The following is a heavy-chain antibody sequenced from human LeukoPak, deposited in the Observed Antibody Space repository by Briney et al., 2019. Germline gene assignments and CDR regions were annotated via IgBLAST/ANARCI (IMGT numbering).Heavy chain of an antibody. CDR3: ARVRYYYGPEDYYYGMDV. Sequence: GESLRLSCTGSGFIFSTYWMHWVRQAPGKGLVWVSRIKTDGTTKYYADSVKGRFTISRDNSKNTLYLQMNSLRAEDTAVYYCARVRYYYGPEDYYYGMDVWGQGTTVTVSS. V-gene: IGHV3-74*01. CDR2: IKTDGTTK. J-gene: IGHJ6*02. CDR1: GFIFSTYW. D-gene: IGHD3-10*01.